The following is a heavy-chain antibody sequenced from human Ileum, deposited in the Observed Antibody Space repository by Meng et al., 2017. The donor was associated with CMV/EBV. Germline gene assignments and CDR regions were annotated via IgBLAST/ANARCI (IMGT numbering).Heavy chain of an antibody. J-gene: IGHJ5*02. Sequence: SETLSLTCAVYGGSFSGYYWSWIRQPPGKGLEWIGEINHSGYTNNNPSLKSRVTMSVDTSKNQFSLKLSSVTAADTAVYYCAREIVIVPDTIRGGYWFDPWGQGTLVTVSS. V-gene: IGHV4-34*01. CDR2: INHSGYT. CDR3: AREIVIVPDTIRGGYWFDP. D-gene: IGHD2-2*02. CDR1: GGSFSGYY.